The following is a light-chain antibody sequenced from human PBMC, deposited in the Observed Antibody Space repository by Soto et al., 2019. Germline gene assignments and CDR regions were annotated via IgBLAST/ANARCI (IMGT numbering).Light chain of an antibody. CDR2: GIS. CDR1: QSVSNS. CDR3: QPGSDWPPTYT. Sequence: EMVLTQSPATLSLSPGERVTLSGRASQSVSNSLVWYQQKAGQAPRLLLYGISYRATGVPARFSGRGSGTDFTLSISSLEPEDFAISYCQPGSDWPPTYTFGQGTKLEIK. V-gene: IGKV3-11*01. J-gene: IGKJ2*01.